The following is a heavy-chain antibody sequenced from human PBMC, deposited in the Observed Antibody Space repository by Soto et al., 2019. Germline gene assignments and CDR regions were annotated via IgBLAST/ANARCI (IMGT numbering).Heavy chain of an antibody. V-gene: IGHV3-23*01. Sequence: EVQLWESGGGLVQPGGSLRLSCAASGFTFSSYAMSWGRQSPGQGLGWVSAISGSGGSTYYADSVKGRFTISRDNSKNTLYLPMNSLRAEDTAVYYCAKHPWFGEFDYWGQGTLVTVSS. CDR2: ISGSGGST. CDR3: AKHPWFGEFDY. J-gene: IGHJ4*02. CDR1: GFTFSSYA. D-gene: IGHD3-10*01.